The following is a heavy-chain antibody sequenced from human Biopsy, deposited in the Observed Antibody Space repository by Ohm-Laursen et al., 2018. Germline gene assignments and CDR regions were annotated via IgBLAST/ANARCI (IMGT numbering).Heavy chain of an antibody. V-gene: IGHV3-21*01. CDR2: ITSRTSST. J-gene: IGHJ6*02. CDR3: ARWYGDLFYYYNGMDV. D-gene: IGHD3-10*01. CDR1: GFTFNNYG. Sequence: SLRLSCTASGFTFNNYGMQWVRQAPGKGLEWVSSITSRTSSTYYADSVEGRVTISRDNANNSVSLQMNNLRVDDTAVYYCARWYGDLFYYYNGMDVWGQGTTVTVSS.